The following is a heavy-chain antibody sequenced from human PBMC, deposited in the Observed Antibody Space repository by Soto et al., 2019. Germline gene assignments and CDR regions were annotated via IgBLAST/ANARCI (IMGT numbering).Heavy chain of an antibody. CDR1: GFTFSGYP. CDR3: ATVDTAMVTY. V-gene: IGHV3-23*01. Sequence: EVQLLESGGGLVQPGGSLRLSCAASGFTFSGYPMTWVPQAPGKGRGWVSAISGSGGSTYYADSVKGRFTISRDNSKNTLYLQMNSLRAEDTAVYYCATVDTAMVTYWGQGTLVTVSS. D-gene: IGHD5-18*01. CDR2: ISGSGGST. J-gene: IGHJ4*02.